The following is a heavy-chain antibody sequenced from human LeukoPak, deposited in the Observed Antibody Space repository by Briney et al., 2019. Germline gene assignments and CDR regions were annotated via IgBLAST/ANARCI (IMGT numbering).Heavy chain of an antibody. CDR1: GGSIDSYY. CDR3: ARGRGSPDY. CDR2: IYYSGST. J-gene: IGHJ4*02. D-gene: IGHD6-13*01. V-gene: IGHV4-59*01. Sequence: SGTLSLTCTVSGGSIDSYYWSWIRQPPGKGLEWIGYIYYSGSTNYNPSLKSRVTISVDASKNQFSLKLSSVTAADTALYYCARGRGSPDYWGQGSLVMVSA.